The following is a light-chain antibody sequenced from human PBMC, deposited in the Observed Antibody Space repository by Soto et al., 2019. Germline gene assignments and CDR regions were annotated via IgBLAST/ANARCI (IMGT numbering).Light chain of an antibody. CDR1: QNISVW. V-gene: IGKV1-5*01. J-gene: IGKJ2*01. CDR2: DAS. Sequence: DIQMTQSPSTLSASVGDGVTITCRASQNISVWLAWYQQRPGKAPKFLIYDASSLETGDPSRFSGSGSGTEFTLTIRSLQSDDFATYYCQQYDSSSPTFGQGTQLESK. CDR3: QQYDSSSPT.